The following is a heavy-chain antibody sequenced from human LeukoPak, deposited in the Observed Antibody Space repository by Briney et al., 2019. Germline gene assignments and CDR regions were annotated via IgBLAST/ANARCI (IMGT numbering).Heavy chain of an antibody. V-gene: IGHV4-59*11. J-gene: IGHJ5*02. CDR2: IYYSGST. Sequence: PSETLSLTCTVSGGSISSHYWSWIRQPPGKGLEWIGYIYYSGSTNYNPSLKSRVTISVDTSKNQFSLKLSSVTAADTAAYYCARGPATDWFDPWGQGTLVTVSS. CDR1: GGSISSHY. D-gene: IGHD2-2*01. CDR3: ARGPATDWFDP.